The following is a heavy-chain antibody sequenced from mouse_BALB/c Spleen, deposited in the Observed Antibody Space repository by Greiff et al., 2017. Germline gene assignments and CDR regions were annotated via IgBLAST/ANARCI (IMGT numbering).Heavy chain of an antibody. D-gene: IGHD2-14*01. CDR1: GFTFSSYT. V-gene: IGHV5-6-4*01. CDR2: ISSGGSYT. Sequence: EVQRVESGGGLVKPGGSLKLSCAASGFTFSSYTMSWVRQTPEKRLEWVATISSGGSYTYYPDSVKGRFTISRDNAKNTLYLQMSSLKSEDTAMYYWTRDGGYDGYWYFDVWGAGTTVTVSS. CDR3: TRDGGYDGYWYFDV. J-gene: IGHJ1*01.